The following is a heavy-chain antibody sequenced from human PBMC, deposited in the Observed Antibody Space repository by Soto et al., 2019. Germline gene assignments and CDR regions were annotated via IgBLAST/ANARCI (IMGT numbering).Heavy chain of an antibody. D-gene: IGHD2-15*01. J-gene: IGHJ4*02. CDR3: ATSLGYCSGGSCSSDASHFDY. CDR2: FDPEDGET. V-gene: IGHV1-24*01. CDR1: GYTLTELS. Sequence: ASVKVSCKVSGYTLTELSMHWVRQAPGKGLEWMGGFDPEDGETIYAQKFQGRVTMTEDTSTDTAYMELSSLRSEDTAVYYCATSLGYCSGGSCSSDASHFDYWGQGTLVTVSS.